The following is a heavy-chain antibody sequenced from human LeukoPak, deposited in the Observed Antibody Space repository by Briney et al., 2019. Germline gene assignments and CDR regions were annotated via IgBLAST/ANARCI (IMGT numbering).Heavy chain of an antibody. CDR3: AKGHYDILTGGYNWFDP. V-gene: IGHV3-23*01. CDR1: GFTFSSYA. Sequence: GGSLRLSCAASGFTFSSYAMSWARQAPGKGLEWVSAISGSGGSTYYADSVKGRFTISRDNSKNTLYLQMNSLRAEDTAVYYCAKGHYDILTGGYNWFDPWGQGTLVTVSS. J-gene: IGHJ5*02. CDR2: ISGSGGST. D-gene: IGHD3-9*01.